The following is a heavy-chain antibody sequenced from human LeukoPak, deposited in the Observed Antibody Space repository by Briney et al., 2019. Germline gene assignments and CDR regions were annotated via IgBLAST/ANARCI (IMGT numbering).Heavy chain of an antibody. Sequence: ASVKVSCNAPGGTFSSYAISWVRQAPGQGLEWMGGIIPIFGTAIYAQKFQGRVTITADKSTSTAYMELSSLRSEDTAVYYCARSNCAAGNYGMDVWGKGTTVTVSS. D-gene: IGHD6-13*01. CDR1: GGTFSSYA. J-gene: IGHJ6*04. V-gene: IGHV1-69*06. CDR2: IIPIFGTA. CDR3: ARSNCAAGNYGMDV.